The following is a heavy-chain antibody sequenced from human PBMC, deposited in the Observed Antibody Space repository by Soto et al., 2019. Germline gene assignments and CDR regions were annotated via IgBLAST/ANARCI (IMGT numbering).Heavy chain of an antibody. CDR2: INPNNGGT. CDR3: ARDVTGNPNH. D-gene: IGHD2-21*02. Sequence: QVQLVQSGAEVKEPGASVKVSCEATGYSFTGHGIHWVRQAPGQGLEWMGWINPNNGGTSYAQKFQGRVTLTRDTSINTAFMELSRLRSDDTDVYYCARDVTGNPNHWGQGTLVTVSS. CDR1: GYSFTGHG. V-gene: IGHV1-2*02. J-gene: IGHJ5*02.